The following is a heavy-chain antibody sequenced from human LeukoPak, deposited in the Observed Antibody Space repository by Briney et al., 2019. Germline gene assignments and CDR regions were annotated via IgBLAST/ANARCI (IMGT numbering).Heavy chain of an antibody. D-gene: IGHD3-22*01. CDR2: ISGSGGST. CDR1: GFTFSSYA. V-gene: IGHV3-23*01. J-gene: IGHJ1*01. CDR3: AKDEGNYYDSSGYLIRRWRPSEYFQH. Sequence: SGGSLRLSCAASGFTFSSYAMHWVRQAPGKGLEWVSAISGSGGSTYYADSVKGRFTISRDNSKNTLYLQMNSLRAEDTAVYYCAKDEGNYYDSSGYLIRRWRPSEYFQHWGQGTLVTVSS.